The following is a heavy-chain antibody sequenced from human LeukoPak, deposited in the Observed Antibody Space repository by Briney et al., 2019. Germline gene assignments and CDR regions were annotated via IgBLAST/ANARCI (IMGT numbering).Heavy chain of an antibody. CDR2: INPNSGGT. V-gene: IGHV1-2*02. CDR1: GYTFTGYY. CDR3: ASLAISGSPNWFDP. D-gene: IGHD3-10*01. Sequence: GASVKVSCKASGYTFTGYYMHWVRQAPGQGLEWMGWINPNSGGTNYAQKFQGRVTMTRDTSISTAYMELSRLRSDDTAVYYCASLAISGSPNWFDPWGQGTLLTVSP. J-gene: IGHJ5*02.